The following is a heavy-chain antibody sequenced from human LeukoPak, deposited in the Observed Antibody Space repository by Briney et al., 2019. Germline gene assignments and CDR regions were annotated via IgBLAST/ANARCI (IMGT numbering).Heavy chain of an antibody. V-gene: IGHV4-38-2*02. Sequence: SETLSLTCTVSGYSISSGYYWGWIRQPPGKGLEWIGSIYHSGSTYYNPSLKSRVTISVDTSKNQISLKLSSVTAADTAVYSCARSPVQCSSSTCFGFYFDYWGQGTLVIASS. CDR3: ARSPVQCSSSTCFGFYFDY. D-gene: IGHD2-2*01. J-gene: IGHJ4*02. CDR1: GYSISSGYY. CDR2: IYHSGST.